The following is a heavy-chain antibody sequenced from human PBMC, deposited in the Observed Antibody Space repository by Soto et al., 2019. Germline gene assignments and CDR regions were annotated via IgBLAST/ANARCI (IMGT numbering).Heavy chain of an antibody. V-gene: IGHV4-4*07. J-gene: IGHJ4*02. CDR1: GGSISSYY. CDR3: AGDNGNYDILTGYYFYYFDY. Sequence: SSETLSLTCTVSGGSISSYYWSWIRQPAGKGLEWIGRIYTSGSTNYNPSLKSRVTMSVDTSKNQFSLKLSSVTAADTAVYYCAGDNGNYDILTGYYFYYFDYWGQGTLVTVSS. CDR2: IYTSGST. D-gene: IGHD3-9*01.